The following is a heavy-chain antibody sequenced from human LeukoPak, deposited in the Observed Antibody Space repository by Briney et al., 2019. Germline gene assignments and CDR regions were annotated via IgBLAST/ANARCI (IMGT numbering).Heavy chain of an antibody. CDR3: TRDRWLRYFDWLYRYYFDY. V-gene: IGHV3-53*01. CDR2: IYNDGST. Sequence: GGSLRLSCAAPGFTVSSKFMSWVRQAPGKGLEWVSVIYNDGSTFYADSVKGRPTISRDNSKNTVYLQMNSLKTEDTAVYYCTRDRWLRYFDWLYRYYFDYWGQGTLVTVSS. CDR1: GFTVSSKF. J-gene: IGHJ4*02. D-gene: IGHD3-9*01.